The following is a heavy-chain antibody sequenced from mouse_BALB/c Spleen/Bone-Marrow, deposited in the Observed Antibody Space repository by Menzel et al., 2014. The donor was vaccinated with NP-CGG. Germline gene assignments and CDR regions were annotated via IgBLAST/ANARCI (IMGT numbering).Heavy chain of an antibody. CDR2: INPVNGNT. V-gene: IGHV14-3*02. CDR1: GFNIKDTY. D-gene: IGHD2-4*01. CDR3: ARSGGNYDGDWFAY. Sequence: LVESGAELVKPGASVKLSCTASGFNIKDTYIHWAKQRPEQGLEYIGRINPVNGNTKYDPKFQGKATITADTSSNTAYLQLSSLTSEDTAVYYCARSGGNYDGDWFAYWGQGTLVTVSA. J-gene: IGHJ3*01.